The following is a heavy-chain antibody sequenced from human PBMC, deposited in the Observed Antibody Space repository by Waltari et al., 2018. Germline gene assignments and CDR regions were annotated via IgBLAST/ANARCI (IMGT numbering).Heavy chain of an antibody. CDR3: ARSTVTIWFDP. Sequence: EVQLVESGGGLVKPGGSLRLSCAASGFTFSSYSMNWVRQAPGKGLEWVANIKQDGSEKYYVDSVKGRFTISRDNAKNSLYLQMNSLRAEDTAVYYCARSTVTIWFDPWGQGTLVTVSS. J-gene: IGHJ5*02. D-gene: IGHD4-17*01. CDR2: IKQDGSEK. CDR1: GFTFSSYS. V-gene: IGHV3-7*01.